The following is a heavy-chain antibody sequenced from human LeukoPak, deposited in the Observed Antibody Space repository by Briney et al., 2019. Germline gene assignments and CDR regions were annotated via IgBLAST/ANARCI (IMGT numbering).Heavy chain of an antibody. CDR3: ARAYDSSGYSEYFQH. V-gene: IGHV1-2*06. Sequence: ASVKVSCKASGYTFTGYYMHWVRQAPGEGLEWMGRINPNSGGTNYAQKFQGRFTMTRDTSISTAYMELSRLRSDDTAVYYCARAYDSSGYSEYFQHWGQGTLVTVSS. CDR2: INPNSGGT. D-gene: IGHD3-22*01. J-gene: IGHJ1*01. CDR1: GYTFTGYY.